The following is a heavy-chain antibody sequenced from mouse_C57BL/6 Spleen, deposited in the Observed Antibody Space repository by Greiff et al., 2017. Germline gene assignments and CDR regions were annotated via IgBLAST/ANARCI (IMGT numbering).Heavy chain of an antibody. J-gene: IGHJ2*01. CDR1: GYTFTNYW. Sequence: VQLQQSGAELVRPGTSVKMSCKASGYTFTNYWIGWAKQRPGHGLEWIGDIYPGGGYTNYNEKFKGKATLTADKSSSTAYMQFSSLTSEDSAVYYCARENYSNSYYFDYWGQGTTLTVSS. CDR2: IYPGGGYT. V-gene: IGHV1-63*01. CDR3: ARENYSNSYYFDY. D-gene: IGHD2-5*01.